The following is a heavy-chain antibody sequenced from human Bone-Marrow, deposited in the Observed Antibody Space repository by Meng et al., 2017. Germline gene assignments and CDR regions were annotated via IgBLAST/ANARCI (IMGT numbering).Heavy chain of an antibody. Sequence: ASVKVSCKPSGYNFPDYWLHWVRQAPGQGLEWMGRINPNSGGTNYAQKFQGRVTMTRDTSISTAYMELSRLRSDDTAVYYCARDRDCSGGSCCYYYGMDVWGQGTTVTVSS. V-gene: IGHV1-2*06. CDR1: GYNFPDYW. CDR3: ARDRDCSGGSCCYYYGMDV. CDR2: INPNSGGT. J-gene: IGHJ6*02. D-gene: IGHD2-15*01.